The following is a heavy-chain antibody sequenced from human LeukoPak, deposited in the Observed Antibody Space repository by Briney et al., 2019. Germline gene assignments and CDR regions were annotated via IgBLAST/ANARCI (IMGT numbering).Heavy chain of an antibody. Sequence: SETLSLTCTVSGGSISSYYWGWIRQPPGKGLEWIGSIYYSGSTYYNPSLKSRVTISVDTPKNQFSLKLSSVTAADTAVYYCARHRGSSWYYYYMDVWGKGTTVTISS. V-gene: IGHV4-39*01. J-gene: IGHJ6*03. CDR1: GGSISSYY. CDR2: IYYSGST. D-gene: IGHD6-13*01. CDR3: ARHRGSSWYYYYMDV.